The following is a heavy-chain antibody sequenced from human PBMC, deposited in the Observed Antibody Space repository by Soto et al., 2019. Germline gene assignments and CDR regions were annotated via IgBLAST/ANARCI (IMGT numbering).Heavy chain of an antibody. J-gene: IGHJ6*02. V-gene: IGHV4-39*01. D-gene: IGHD3-3*01. Sequence: SETLSLTCTVSGGSISSSSYYWGWIRQPPGKGMEWIGSIYYSGSTYYNPSLKSRVTISLDTSKNQFSLKLSSVTAADTAVYYCPFGDYYYGMDVWGQGTTVTVSS. CDR2: IYYSGST. CDR3: PFGDYYYGMDV. CDR1: GGSISSSSYY.